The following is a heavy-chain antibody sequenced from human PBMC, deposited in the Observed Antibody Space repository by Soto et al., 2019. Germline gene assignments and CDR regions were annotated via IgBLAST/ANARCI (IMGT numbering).Heavy chain of an antibody. CDR1: GFTVSSNY. V-gene: IGHV3-53*04. CDR2: IYSGGST. Sequence: PGGPLRLSCAASGFTVSSNYMSWVRQAPGKGLEWVSVIYSGGSTYYADSVKGRFSISRHNSKNTLYLQMNSLRAEDTAVYYCAREVGTSTDYWGQGTLVTVSS. D-gene: IGHD1-1*01. CDR3: AREVGTSTDY. J-gene: IGHJ4*02.